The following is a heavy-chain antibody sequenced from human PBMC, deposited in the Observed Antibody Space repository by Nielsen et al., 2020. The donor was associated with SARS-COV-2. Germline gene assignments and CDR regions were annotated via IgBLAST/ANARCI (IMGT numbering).Heavy chain of an antibody. CDR2: ISASSANI. V-gene: IGHV3-48*02. CDR3: ASDPSYASSWLHYFDF. D-gene: IGHD5-12*01. J-gene: IGHJ4*02. CDR1: GFTFNTYA. Sequence: GGSLGLSCAASGFTFNTYAMNWVRQAPGKGLEWVAYISASSANIHYAASVNGRFTASRDNAKNSLYLQMNNLRDEDTAVYYCASDPSYASSWLHYFDFWGQGTLVTVSS.